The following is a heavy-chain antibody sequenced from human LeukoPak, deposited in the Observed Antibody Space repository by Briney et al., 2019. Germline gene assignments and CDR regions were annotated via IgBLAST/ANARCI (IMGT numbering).Heavy chain of an antibody. CDR3: ARVLNYFDY. Sequence: PSQTLSLTCTVSGGSISSGSYYWSWIRQPAGKGLEWIGRIYTSGSTNYNPSLQSRVTISVDTSKNQFSLKLSSVTAADTAVYYCARVLNYFDYWGQGILVTVSS. D-gene: IGHD3-10*01. CDR2: IYTSGST. V-gene: IGHV4-61*02. J-gene: IGHJ4*02. CDR1: GGSISSGSYY.